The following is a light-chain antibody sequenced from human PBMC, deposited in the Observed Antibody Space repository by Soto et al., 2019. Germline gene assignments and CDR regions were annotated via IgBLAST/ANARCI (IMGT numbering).Light chain of an antibody. V-gene: IGKV3-20*01. Sequence: IVLTQSPGTLSLSPGERATLSCRASQSVSSSDVAWYQQKPGQAPRLLIYSASSRATGIPGRFSGSGSGTNFTLTISRLEPEDFAVYYCQQYDTFGQGTKLEIK. CDR3: QQYDT. CDR1: QSVSSSD. J-gene: IGKJ2*01. CDR2: SAS.